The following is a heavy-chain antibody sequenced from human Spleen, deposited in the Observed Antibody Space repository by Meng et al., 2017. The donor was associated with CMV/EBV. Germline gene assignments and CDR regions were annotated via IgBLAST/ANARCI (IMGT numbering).Heavy chain of an antibody. CDR2: IIPVVGIT. D-gene: IGHD1-1*01. J-gene: IGHJ4*02. Sequence: SVKVSCKASGYTFTSYYMHWVRQAPGQGLEWMGRIIPVVGITHYAQKFQARVTITADKSTSTAYMELSSLTSGDTAIYYCAVEGVHSPFDFWGQGTLVTVSS. CDR3: AVEGVHSPFDF. CDR1: GYTFTSYY. V-gene: IGHV1-69*02.